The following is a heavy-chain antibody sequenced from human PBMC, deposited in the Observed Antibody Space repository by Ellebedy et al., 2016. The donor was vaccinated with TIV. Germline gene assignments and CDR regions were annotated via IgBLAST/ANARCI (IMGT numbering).Heavy chain of an antibody. D-gene: IGHD5-24*01. CDR3: AGGLVEMATITVYGKDV. Sequence: MPSETLSLTFAVSGGPISSSNWWSWVRQRPGKGLEWIGEIYHSGSTNYNPSLKSRVTISVDKSKNQFSLKLSAVTAADTAVYYCAGGLVEMATITVYGKDVWGQGTTVTVSS. CDR2: IYHSGST. J-gene: IGHJ6*02. V-gene: IGHV4-4*02. CDR1: GGPISSSNW.